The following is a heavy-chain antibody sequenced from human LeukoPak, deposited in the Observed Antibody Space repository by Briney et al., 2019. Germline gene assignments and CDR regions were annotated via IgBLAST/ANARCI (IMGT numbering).Heavy chain of an antibody. J-gene: IGHJ4*02. V-gene: IGHV4-59*01. CDR1: GGSISSYY. CDR3: ARVLLWLGDLAPLYFDY. D-gene: IGHD3-10*01. CDR2: IYYSGST. Sequence: SETLSLTCTVSGGSISSYYWSWIRQPPGKGLEWIGYIYYSGSTNYNPSLKSRVTISVDTSKNQFSLKLSSVTAADTAAYYCARVLLWLGDLAPLYFDYWGQGTLVTVSS.